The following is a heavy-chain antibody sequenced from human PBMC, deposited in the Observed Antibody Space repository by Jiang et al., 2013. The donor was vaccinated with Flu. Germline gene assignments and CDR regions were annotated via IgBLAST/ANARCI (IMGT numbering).Heavy chain of an antibody. D-gene: IGHD1-1*01. J-gene: IGHJ3*02. CDR3: AVRSRYGGAFDI. Sequence: LLKPSETLSLTCAVYGGSFSGYYWSWIRQPPGKGLEWIGEINHSGSTNYNPSLKSRVTISVDTSKNQFSLKLSSVTAADTAVYYCAVRSRYGGAFDIWGQGTMVTASS. CDR1: GGSFSGYY. V-gene: IGHV4-34*01. CDR2: INHSGST.